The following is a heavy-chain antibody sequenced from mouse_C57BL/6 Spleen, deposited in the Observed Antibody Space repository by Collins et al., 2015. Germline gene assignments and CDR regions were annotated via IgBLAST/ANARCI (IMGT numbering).Heavy chain of an antibody. Sequence: QVQLQQPGAELVKSGASVKVSCKASGYTITSYWMNWVKQRPGQGLEWIGRIHPSDSDTNYNQKFKGKATLTVDKSSSTAYMQLSSLTSEDSAVYYCAEYYTSGFAYWGQGTLVTVSA. CDR2: IHPSDSDT. D-gene: IGHD1-1*01. J-gene: IGHJ3*01. CDR1: GYTITSYW. CDR3: AEYYTSGFAY. V-gene: IGHV1-74*01.